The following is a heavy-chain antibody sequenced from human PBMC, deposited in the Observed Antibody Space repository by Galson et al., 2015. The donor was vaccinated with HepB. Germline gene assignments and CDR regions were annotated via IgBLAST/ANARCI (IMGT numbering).Heavy chain of an antibody. J-gene: IGHJ6*02. Sequence: CAISGDSVSSNSAAWNWIRQSPSRGLEWLGRTYYKSKWYNDYAVSVKGRVTINPDTSKNQFSLQLNSVSPEDTAVYYCARERITLVRGVIYYYYGMDFWGQGTTVTVSS. CDR3: ARERITLVRGVIYYYYGMDF. CDR1: GDSVSSNSAA. D-gene: IGHD3-10*01. CDR2: TYYKSKWYN. V-gene: IGHV6-1*01.